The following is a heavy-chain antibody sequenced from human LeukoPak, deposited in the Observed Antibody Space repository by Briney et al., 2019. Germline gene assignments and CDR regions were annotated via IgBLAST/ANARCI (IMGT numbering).Heavy chain of an antibody. J-gene: IGHJ4*02. CDR1: GLTVSSNS. Sequence: GGSLRLSCAASGLTVSSNSMSWVRQGPGKGLEWVSFIYSGGSTYYADSVKGRFTISRDNSKNTLYLQMNSLRADDTAVYYCVRLAGAYSHPYDYWGQGTLVTVSS. V-gene: IGHV3-53*01. CDR3: VRLAGAYSHPYDY. CDR2: IYSGGST. D-gene: IGHD4/OR15-4a*01.